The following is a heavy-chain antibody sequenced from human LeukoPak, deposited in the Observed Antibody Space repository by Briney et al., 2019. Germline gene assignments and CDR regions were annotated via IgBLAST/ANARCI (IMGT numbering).Heavy chain of an antibody. CDR1: GGSISSSSYY. V-gene: IGHV4-39*01. Sequence: PSETLSLTCTVSGGSISSSSYYWGWIRQPPGKGLEWIGSIYYSGSTYYNPSLKSRVTISVDTSKNQFSLKLSSVTAADTAVYYCARLVAAAGTGKGYYYMDVWGKGTTVTISS. D-gene: IGHD6-13*01. CDR2: IYYSGST. J-gene: IGHJ6*03. CDR3: ARLVAAAGTGKGYYYMDV.